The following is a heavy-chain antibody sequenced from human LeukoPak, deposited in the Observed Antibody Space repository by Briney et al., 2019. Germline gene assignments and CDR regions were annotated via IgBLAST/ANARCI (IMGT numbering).Heavy chain of an antibody. V-gene: IGHV1-2*04. CDR2: INPNSGGT. J-gene: IGHJ6*04. CDR1: GYTFTGYY. Sequence: ASVKVSCKASGYTFTGYYMHWVRQAPGQGLEWMGWINPNSGGTNYAQKFQGWVTMTRDTSISTAYMELSRLRSDDTAVYYCAIATVTTWDYYYYYGMDVWGKGTTVTVSS. D-gene: IGHD4-17*01. CDR3: AIATVTTWDYYYYYGMDV.